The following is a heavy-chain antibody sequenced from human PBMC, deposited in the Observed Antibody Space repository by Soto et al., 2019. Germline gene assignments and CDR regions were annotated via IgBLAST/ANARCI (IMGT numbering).Heavy chain of an antibody. D-gene: IGHD2-15*01. Sequence: GGSLRLSCAAPGFTFSSYGMHWVRQAPGKGLEWVAVIWYDGSNKYYADSVKGRFTISRDNSKNTLYLQMNSLRAEDTAVYYCARDRYCSGGSCYSAFDIWGQGTMVTVSS. V-gene: IGHV3-33*01. CDR1: GFTFSSYG. CDR3: ARDRYCSGGSCYSAFDI. J-gene: IGHJ3*02. CDR2: IWYDGSNK.